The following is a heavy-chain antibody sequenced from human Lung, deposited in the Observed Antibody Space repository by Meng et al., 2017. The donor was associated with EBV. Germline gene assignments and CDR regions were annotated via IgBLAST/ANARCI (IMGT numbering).Heavy chain of an antibody. Sequence: QVQVGQAGAEVKKPGASVKASCKASGYTFTSYGISWVRQAPGRGLEWMGWISAYNGNTNYAQKLQGRVTMTTDTSKNTAYMELRSLRSDDTAVYYCAASSSSWYQNWFDPWGQGTLVTVSS. CDR2: ISAYNGNT. CDR1: GYTFTSYG. D-gene: IGHD6-13*01. CDR3: AASSSSWYQNWFDP. J-gene: IGHJ5*02. V-gene: IGHV1-18*01.